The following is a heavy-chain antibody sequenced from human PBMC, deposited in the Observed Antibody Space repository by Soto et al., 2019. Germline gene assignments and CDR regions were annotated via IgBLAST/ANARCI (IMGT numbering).Heavy chain of an antibody. CDR1: GFTFSSYA. CDR3: ARVVAGRGALDYFDY. CDR2: ISSNGGST. V-gene: IGHV3-64*01. J-gene: IGHJ4*02. Sequence: GGSLRLSCAASGFTFSSYAMHWVRQAPGKGLEYVSAISSNGGSTYYANSVKGRFTISRDNSKNTLYLQMGSLRAEDMAVYYCARVVAGRGALDYFDYWGQGTLVTVSS. D-gene: IGHD6-19*01.